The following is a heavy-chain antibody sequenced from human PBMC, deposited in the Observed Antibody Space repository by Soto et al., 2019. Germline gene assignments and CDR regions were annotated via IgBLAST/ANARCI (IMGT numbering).Heavy chain of an antibody. D-gene: IGHD3-22*01. J-gene: IGHJ4*02. CDR1: GGSVIRGNYY. CDR2: LYYSGRL. Sequence: SETLSLTCTVSGGSVIRGNYYWSWIRQPPGKGLEWIGYLYYSGRLNYNPSLRSRVTISPDTSKNQFSLKLSSVTAADTAVYYCARDPGYDSSGYFVDYWGQGIMVTVSS. V-gene: IGHV4-61*01. CDR3: ARDPGYDSSGYFVDY.